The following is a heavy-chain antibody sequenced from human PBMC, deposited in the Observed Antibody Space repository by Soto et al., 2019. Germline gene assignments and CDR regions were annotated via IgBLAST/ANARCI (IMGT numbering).Heavy chain of an antibody. V-gene: IGHV3-74*03. CDR3: ARDRGYGTPFDY. D-gene: IGHD5-12*01. Sequence: LRLSCAASGFTFSSYWIHWVRQAPGKGPVWVSRINNDGSSTMYADSVKGRFTISRDNAKNTLYLQMNSLRAEDTAVYYCARDRGYGTPFDYWGQGTLVTVSS. CDR2: INNDGSST. J-gene: IGHJ4*02. CDR1: GFTFSSYW.